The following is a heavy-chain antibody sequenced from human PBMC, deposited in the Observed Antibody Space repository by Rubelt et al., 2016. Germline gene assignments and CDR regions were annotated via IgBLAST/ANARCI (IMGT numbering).Heavy chain of an antibody. Sequence: EVQLLESGGGLVQPGGSLRLSCAASGFTFSSYAMSWVRQAPGKGLGGVSYISSSGSTIYYADSVKGRFTISRDNAKNALYLQMNSLRAEETAVYYCVREGFRSYGMDVWGQGTTVTVSS. CDR2: ISSSGSTI. J-gene: IGHJ6*02. V-gene: IGHV3-48*03. CDR3: VREGFRSYGMDV. CDR1: GFTFSSYA.